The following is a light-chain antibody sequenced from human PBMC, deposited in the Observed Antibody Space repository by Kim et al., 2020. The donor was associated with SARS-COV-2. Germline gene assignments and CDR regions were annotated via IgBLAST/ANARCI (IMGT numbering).Light chain of an antibody. J-gene: IGKJ2*03. Sequence: EIVLTQSPDTLSLSPGERATLSCRASQSVSSSYLALYQQKPGHAPRLLIYGASSRHTGIPDRCSGSGSGTVLTLTISRLEPEDFAVYYCQQYGSARYSFGQGPKLEI. CDR3: QQYGSARYS. V-gene: IGKV3-20*01. CDR2: GAS. CDR1: QSVSSSY.